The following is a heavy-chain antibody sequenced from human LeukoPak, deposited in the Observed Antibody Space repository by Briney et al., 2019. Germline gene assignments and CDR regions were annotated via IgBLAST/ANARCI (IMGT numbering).Heavy chain of an antibody. V-gene: IGHV3-30*03. J-gene: IGHJ3*02. Sequence: GGSLRLSCAASGFTFSSSGMHWVRQAPGKGLEWAALISSYDGRNKYYADSVKGRFTISRDNSKNTLYLQMNSLRAEDTAVYYCARDEGWVYYDILTGYGGPLDAFDIWGQGTMVTVSS. CDR3: ARDEGWVYYDILTGYGGPLDAFDI. D-gene: IGHD3-9*01. CDR1: GFTFSSSG. CDR2: ISSYDGRNK.